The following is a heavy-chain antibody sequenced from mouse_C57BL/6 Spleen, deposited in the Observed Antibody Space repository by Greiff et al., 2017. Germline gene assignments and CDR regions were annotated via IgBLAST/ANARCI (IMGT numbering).Heavy chain of an antibody. V-gene: IGHV1-42*01. J-gene: IGHJ4*01. D-gene: IGHD1-1*01. CDR3: ARSTTVVGDYAMDY. Sequence: EVQRVESGPALVKPGASVKISCTASGYSFTGYYMNWVKQSPEKSLEWIGAINPSTGGTTYTQKFKAKATLTVDKSSSTAYMQLKSLTSEDSAVYYCARSTTVVGDYAMDYWGQGTSVTVSS. CDR1: GYSFTGYY. CDR2: INPSTGGT.